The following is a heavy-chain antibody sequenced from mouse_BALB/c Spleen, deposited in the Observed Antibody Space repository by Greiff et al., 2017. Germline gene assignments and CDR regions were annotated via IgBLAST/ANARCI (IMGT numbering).Heavy chain of an antibody. J-gene: IGHJ4*01. D-gene: IGHD1-1*01. Sequence: EVQLQESGPGLVKPSQSLSLTCSVTGYSITSGYYWNWIRQFPGNKLEWMGYISYDGSNNYNPSLKNRISITRDTSKNQFFLKLNSVTTEDTATYYCAGSSYAMDYWGQGTSVTVSS. CDR2: ISYDGSN. CDR1: GYSITSGYY. V-gene: IGHV3-6*02. CDR3: AGSSYAMDY.